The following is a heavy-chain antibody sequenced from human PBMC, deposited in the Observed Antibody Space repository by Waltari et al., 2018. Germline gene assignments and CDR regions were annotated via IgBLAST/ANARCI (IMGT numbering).Heavy chain of an antibody. Sequence: LQLQESGPGQLKPSETLSLTCTVSGGSISSRDYYWGWIRQPPGKGLEWIGNIYYSGSTDYNPSLRSRATISVDTSKNQFSLNLSSVTAADTAVYYCATVSGFLWGNYRYDYWGQGTLVTVSS. CDR3: ATVSGFLWGNYRYDY. V-gene: IGHV4-39*07. J-gene: IGHJ4*02. CDR2: IYYSGST. D-gene: IGHD3-16*02. CDR1: GGSISSRDYY.